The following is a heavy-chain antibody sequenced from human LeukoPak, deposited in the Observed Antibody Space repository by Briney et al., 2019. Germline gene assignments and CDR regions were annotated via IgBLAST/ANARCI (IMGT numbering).Heavy chain of an antibody. D-gene: IGHD3-22*01. Sequence: PSETLSLTCTVSGGSISSYYWSWIRQPPGKGLEWIGYIYYSGSTNYNPSLKSRVTISVDTSKNQFSLKLSSVTAADTAVYYCARDGVGYYDSSGYFGGDWFDPWGQGTLVTVSS. J-gene: IGHJ5*02. CDR1: GGSISSYY. CDR2: IYYSGST. CDR3: ARDGVGYYDSSGYFGGDWFDP. V-gene: IGHV4-59*01.